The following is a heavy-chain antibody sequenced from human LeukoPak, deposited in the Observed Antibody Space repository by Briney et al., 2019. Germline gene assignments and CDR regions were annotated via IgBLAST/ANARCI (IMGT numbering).Heavy chain of an antibody. D-gene: IGHD5-24*01. J-gene: IGHJ4*02. CDR1: GVSTTSHY. V-gene: IGHV4-59*11. CDR2: IFFSGRT. CDR3: ARDVGTDGYNYLDH. Sequence: SETLSLTCTVSGVSTTSHYSTWVRRPPGRGLEWIGYIFFSGRTNYNPSLRSRVTISVDTSKNQFSLNLSSLTAADTAVYYCARDVGTDGYNYLDHWGRGALVTVSS.